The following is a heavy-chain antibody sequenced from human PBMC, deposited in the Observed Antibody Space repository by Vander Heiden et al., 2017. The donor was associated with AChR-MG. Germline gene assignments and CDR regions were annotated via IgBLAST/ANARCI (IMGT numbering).Heavy chain of an antibody. CDR2: ISGGVRT. D-gene: IGHD2-15*01. CDR3: AKDKRPRFGGYFDY. Sequence: EVQLLESGGGLVQPGGSLRLSCAASGFTFSSYAMSWVRQAPGKGLEWVSAISGGVRTYYADSVKGRLTISRDNSKNTLYLQMNSLRAEDTAVYYCAKDKRPRFGGYFDYWGQGTLVTVSS. V-gene: IGHV3-23*01. CDR1: GFTFSSYA. J-gene: IGHJ4*02.